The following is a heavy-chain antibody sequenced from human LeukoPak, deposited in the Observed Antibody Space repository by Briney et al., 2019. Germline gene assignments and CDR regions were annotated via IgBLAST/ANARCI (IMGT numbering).Heavy chain of an antibody. CDR1: GYSFTSYE. CDR2: ISANNGKT. D-gene: IGHD3-16*01. CDR3: ARFGAAFDY. Sequence: ASVKVSCKNSGYSFTSYEISWVRQAPGQGLEWMGRISANNGKTRYAQKFQERFIMTTDTSTTTVYMELRSLRSDDTAIYYCARFGAAFDYWGQGILVTVSS. J-gene: IGHJ4*02. V-gene: IGHV1-18*01.